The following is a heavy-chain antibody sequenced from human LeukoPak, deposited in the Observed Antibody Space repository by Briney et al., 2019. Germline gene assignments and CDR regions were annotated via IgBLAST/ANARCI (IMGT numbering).Heavy chain of an antibody. CDR2: SSSSSSYV. D-gene: IGHD6-13*01. J-gene: IGHJ1*01. V-gene: IGHV3-21*01. CDR3: ARGGYSSTLYGRYQH. CDR1: GFTVSINS. Sequence: GGSLRLSCTVSGFTVSINSMSWIRQAQGKGLEWDASSSSSSSYVYYDDSMKGRLGILRVDAWNSLYLLMNSLIADDKAVYYCARGGYSSTLYGRYQHWGQGTLVTVSP.